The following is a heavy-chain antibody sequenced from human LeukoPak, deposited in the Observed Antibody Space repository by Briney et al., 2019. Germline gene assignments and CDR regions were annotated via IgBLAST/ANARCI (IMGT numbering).Heavy chain of an antibody. V-gene: IGHV3-7*01. D-gene: IGHD2-2*01. Sequence: PGGSLRLSCAASGFTFSRYWMNWVRQAPGKGLEWVANIKQDGSEKYYVDSVKGRFTISRDNAKNSLYLQMNSLRAEDTAVYYCARESPGGGDIVVVPAAIPDVWGQGTTVTVSS. J-gene: IGHJ6*02. CDR2: IKQDGSEK. CDR3: ARESPGGGDIVVVPAAIPDV. CDR1: GFTFSRYW.